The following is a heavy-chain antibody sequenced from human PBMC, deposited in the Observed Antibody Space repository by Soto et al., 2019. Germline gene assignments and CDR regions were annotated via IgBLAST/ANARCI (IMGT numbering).Heavy chain of an antibody. J-gene: IGHJ4*02. CDR1: GFTFSDYY. CDR3: ARDLGYYDSSGYFDY. V-gene: IGHV3-11*01. CDR2: IGSSDDII. D-gene: IGHD3-22*01. Sequence: QVQLVESGGGLVKPGGSLRLSCTASGFTFSDYYMSWIRQAPGKGLEWVSYIGSSDDIISYADSVKGRFTISWDNAHTSLHLEVNSLRAEDAAVYYCARDLGYYDSSGYFDYWGQGTLVTVSS.